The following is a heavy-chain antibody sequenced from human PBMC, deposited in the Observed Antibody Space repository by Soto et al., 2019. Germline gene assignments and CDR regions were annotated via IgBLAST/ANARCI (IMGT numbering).Heavy chain of an antibody. CDR2: ISNTGGGT. CDR1: GFTFNNYA. CDR3: AKDRLAGNFDY. Sequence: EVQLLDSGGGLVQPGGSLGLSCAASGFTFNNYAMNWVRQAPGMGLEWVATISNTGGGTYYAHSVKGRFTISRDNSKNTLYLQMSSLRVEDTAVYYCAKDRLAGNFDYWGQGTQVTVSS. J-gene: IGHJ4*02. V-gene: IGHV3-23*01.